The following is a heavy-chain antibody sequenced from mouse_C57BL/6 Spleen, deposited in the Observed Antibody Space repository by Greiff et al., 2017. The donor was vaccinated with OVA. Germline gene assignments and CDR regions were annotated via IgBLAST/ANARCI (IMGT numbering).Heavy chain of an antibody. CDR2: INPGSGGT. CDR3: ARRATVVAPFAY. Sequence: QVQLQQSGAELVRPGTSVKVSCKASGYAFTNYLIEWVKQRPGQGLEWIGVINPGSGGTNYNEKFKGKATLTADKSSSTAYMQLSSLTSEDSAVYFCARRATVVAPFAYWGQGTLVTVSA. J-gene: IGHJ3*01. D-gene: IGHD1-1*01. V-gene: IGHV1-54*01. CDR1: GYAFTNYL.